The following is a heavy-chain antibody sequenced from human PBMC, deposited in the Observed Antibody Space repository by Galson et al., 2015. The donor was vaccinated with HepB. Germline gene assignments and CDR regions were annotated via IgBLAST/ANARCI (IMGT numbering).Heavy chain of an antibody. CDR1: GVTFSRYA. J-gene: IGHJ2*01. Sequence: SLRLSCAASGVTFSRYAMSWVRQPPGKGLEWVSAITASGGATYYADSVEGRFTISRDNSRNTLYLQMNSLSAEDTAVYYCSKGRSSGGTWNIDLWGRGTLVTVSS. CDR3: SKGRSSGGTWNIDL. D-gene: IGHD2-15*01. CDR2: ITASGGAT. V-gene: IGHV3-23*01.